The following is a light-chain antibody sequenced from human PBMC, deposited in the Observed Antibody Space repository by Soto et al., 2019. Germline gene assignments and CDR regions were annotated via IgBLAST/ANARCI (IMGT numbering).Light chain of an antibody. CDR2: AAS. V-gene: IGKV1-17*01. CDR3: QQYNSCPWT. Sequence: DIQMTQSPSSLTASVGDRVTITCRASQDIRSDLGWFQQKPGKAPKRLIYAASTLESGVPSRFSGSRSGTEFTLTISSLQPEDFATYYCQQYNSCPWTFGQGTKVDVK. J-gene: IGKJ1*01. CDR1: QDIRSD.